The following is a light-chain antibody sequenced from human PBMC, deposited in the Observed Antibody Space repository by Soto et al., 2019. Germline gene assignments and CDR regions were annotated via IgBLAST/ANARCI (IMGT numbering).Light chain of an antibody. CDR1: SSDVGSYNL. CDR3: CSYAGSSTLV. Sequence: QSALTQPAPVSGSPGQSITISCTGTSSDVGSYNLVSWYQQHPGKAPKLMIYEVSKRPSGVSSRFSGSKSGNTASLTISGLQAEDEADYYCCSYAGSSTLVFGTGTKVTVL. J-gene: IGLJ1*01. V-gene: IGLV2-23*02. CDR2: EVS.